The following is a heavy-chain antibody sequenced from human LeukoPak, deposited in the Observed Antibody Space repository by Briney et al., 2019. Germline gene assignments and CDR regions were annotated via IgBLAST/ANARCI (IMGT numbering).Heavy chain of an antibody. J-gene: IGHJ4*02. D-gene: IGHD3-10*02. CDR3: ARSVRFAGGIDY. CDR1: GCSISDYY. Sequence: WETLSLTCTVSGCSISDYYWYWIRQPAGKGLEWIGRINTSGNTNYNPPLKNRFNMSIDTSKKQFSMKLTSVTAADTAVYYCARSVRFAGGIDYWGQGTLVTVS. CDR2: INTSGNT. V-gene: IGHV4-4*07.